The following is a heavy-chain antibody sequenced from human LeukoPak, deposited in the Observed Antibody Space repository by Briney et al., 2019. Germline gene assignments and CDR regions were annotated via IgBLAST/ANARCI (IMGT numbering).Heavy chain of an antibody. V-gene: IGHV1-18*04. CDR3: ATITFGGVIASTDAFDI. D-gene: IGHD3-16*02. CDR1: GYTFTSYD. Sequence: GASVKVSCKASGYTFTSYDISWVRQAPGQGLEWMGWISAYNGNTNYAQKLQGRVTMTTDTSTSTAYMELRSLRSDDTAVYYCATITFGGVIASTDAFDIWGQGTMVTVSS. J-gene: IGHJ3*02. CDR2: ISAYNGNT.